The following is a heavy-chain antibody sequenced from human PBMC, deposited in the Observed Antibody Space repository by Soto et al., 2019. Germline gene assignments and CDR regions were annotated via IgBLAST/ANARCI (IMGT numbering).Heavy chain of an antibody. V-gene: IGHV1-46*01. J-gene: IGHJ6*02. CDR2: INPSGGST. D-gene: IGHD1-1*01. CDR1: GYTFTSYY. Sequence: GASVKVSCKASGYTFTSYYMHWVRQAPGQGLEWMGIINPSGGSTSYAQKFQGRVTMTRDTSTSTVYMELSSLRSENTAVYYCAREYFVQLERVYYYGMDVWGQGTTVTVSS. CDR3: AREYFVQLERVYYYGMDV.